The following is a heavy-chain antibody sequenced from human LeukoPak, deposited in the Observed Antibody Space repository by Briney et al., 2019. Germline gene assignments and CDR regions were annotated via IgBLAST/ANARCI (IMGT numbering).Heavy chain of an antibody. CDR3: AAWGYSGSYVRDY. CDR1: GFTFSSYA. CDR2: ISGSGGST. D-gene: IGHD1-26*01. Sequence: QAGGSLRLSCAASGFTFSSYAMSCVRQAPGKGLEWVSAISGSGGSTYYADSVKGRFTISRDNSKNTLYLQMNSLRAEDTAVYYCAAWGYSGSYVRDYWGQGTLVTVSS. J-gene: IGHJ4*02. V-gene: IGHV3-23*01.